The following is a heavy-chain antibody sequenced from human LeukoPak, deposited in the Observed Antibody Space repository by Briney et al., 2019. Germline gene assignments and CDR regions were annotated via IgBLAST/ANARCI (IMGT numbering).Heavy chain of an antibody. V-gene: IGHV3-7*01. D-gene: IGHD2-15*01. CDR2: IKQDGSEK. Sequence: GGSLRLSCAASGFTFSSYWMNWVRQAPGKGLEWVANIKQDGSEKYYVDSVKGRFTISRDNAKNTLYLQMNSLRAEDTAVYYCARDRGAYCSGGSCYSRNWFDPWGQGTLVTVSS. CDR3: ARDRGAYCSGGSCYSRNWFDP. J-gene: IGHJ5*02. CDR1: GFTFSSYW.